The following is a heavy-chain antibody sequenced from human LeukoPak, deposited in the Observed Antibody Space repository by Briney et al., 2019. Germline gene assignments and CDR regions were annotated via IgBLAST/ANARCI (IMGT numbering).Heavy chain of an antibody. J-gene: IGHJ5*02. D-gene: IGHD3-9*01. CDR2: IYTSGST. CDR1: GGSISSYY. Sequence: SETLSLTCTVSGGSISSYYWSWIRQPAGKGLEWIGRIYTSGSTNYNPSLKSRVTISVDTSKNQFSLKLSSVTAADTAMYYCAREAYDVLTSDWFDPWGQGTLVTVSS. V-gene: IGHV4-4*07. CDR3: AREAYDVLTSDWFDP.